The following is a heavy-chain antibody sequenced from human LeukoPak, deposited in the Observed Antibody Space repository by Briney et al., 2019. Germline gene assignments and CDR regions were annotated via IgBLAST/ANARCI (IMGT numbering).Heavy chain of an antibody. CDR1: GYTFTGYY. CDR3: ASRNGPQLVSVYDY. Sequence: ASVKVSCKASGYTFTGYYMHWVRQAPGQGLEWMGWIIPNSGVTNYAQKFQGRLTMTGDTSINTAYMELSRLTSDDTAVYHCASRNGPQLVSVYDYWGQGTLVTVSS. CDR2: IIPNSGVT. D-gene: IGHD6-6*01. V-gene: IGHV1-2*02. J-gene: IGHJ4*02.